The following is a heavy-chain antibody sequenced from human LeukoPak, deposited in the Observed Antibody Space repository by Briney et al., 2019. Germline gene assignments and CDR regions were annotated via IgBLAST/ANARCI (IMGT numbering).Heavy chain of an antibody. V-gene: IGHV1-2*02. D-gene: IGHD3-22*01. Sequence: ASVKVSRKASGYTFTGYYMHWVRQAPGQGLEWMGWINPNSGGTNYAQKFQGRVTMTRDTSISTAYMELSRLRSDDTAVYYCAREWADSSGYYFHLDYWGQGTLVTVSS. J-gene: IGHJ4*02. CDR1: GYTFTGYY. CDR2: INPNSGGT. CDR3: AREWADSSGYYFHLDY.